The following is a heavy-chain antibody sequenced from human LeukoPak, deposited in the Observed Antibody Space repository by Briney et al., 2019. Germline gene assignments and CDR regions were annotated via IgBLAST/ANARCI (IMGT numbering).Heavy chain of an antibody. D-gene: IGHD3-10*01. J-gene: IGHJ4*02. Sequence: GGSLRLSCAASGFTFSSYAMSWVPHTLGGGVVCVSAIRGRGGRTYYADSVKCRFTISRDNSKDTCYLKIDSLVAEDTAVYYCAREWIWFGESTTFDHWGQGTLVTVSS. CDR2: IRGRGGRT. CDR3: AREWIWFGESTTFDH. V-gene: IGHV3-23*01. CDR1: GFTFSSYA.